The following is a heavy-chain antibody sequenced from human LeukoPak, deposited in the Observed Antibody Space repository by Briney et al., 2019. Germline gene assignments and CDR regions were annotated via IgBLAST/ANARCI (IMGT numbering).Heavy chain of an antibody. Sequence: SETLSLTCTVSGGSISSYYWSWIRQPPGKGLEWIGYIYYSGSTNYNPSLKSRVTISVDTSKDQFSLKLSSVTAADTAVYYCARATVSYYYYGMDVWGQGTTVTVSS. J-gene: IGHJ6*02. CDR1: GGSISSYY. CDR2: IYYSGST. V-gene: IGHV4-59*01. D-gene: IGHD4-17*01. CDR3: ARATVSYYYYGMDV.